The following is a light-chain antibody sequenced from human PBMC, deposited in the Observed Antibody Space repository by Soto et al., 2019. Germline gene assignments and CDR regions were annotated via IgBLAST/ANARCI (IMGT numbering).Light chain of an antibody. CDR2: EVS. CDR3: SSYTSSSTPYV. J-gene: IGLJ1*01. CDR1: SSDVGSYNR. V-gene: IGLV2-18*02. Sequence: QSALTQPPSVSGSPGQSVTISCTGTSSDVGSYNRVSWYQQPPGTAPTLLISEVSNRPSGVPDRVARSKSGNTASLTISGLQAEDEEDYYCSSYTSSSTPYVFGTGTKVTVL.